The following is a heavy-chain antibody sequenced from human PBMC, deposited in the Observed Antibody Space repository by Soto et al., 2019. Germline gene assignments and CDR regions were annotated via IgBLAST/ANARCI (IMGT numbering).Heavy chain of an antibody. Sequence: ASVKVSCKASGYTFPGYYMHRVRQAPGQGLEWMGWINGNSGGTKYAQKLQGRVTMTRDTSISTAYMELSRLTSDDTAVYYCARAGLTALEMATAFWGQGTLVTVSS. V-gene: IGHV1-2*02. CDR3: ARAGLTALEMATAF. CDR2: INGNSGGT. J-gene: IGHJ4*02. D-gene: IGHD3-16*01. CDR1: GYTFPGYY.